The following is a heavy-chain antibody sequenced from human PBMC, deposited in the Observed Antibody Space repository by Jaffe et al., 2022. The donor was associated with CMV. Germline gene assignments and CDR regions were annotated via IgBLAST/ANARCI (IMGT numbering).Heavy chain of an antibody. V-gene: IGHV3-15*01. Sequence: EVQLVESGGGLVKPGGSLRLSCAASGFTFSNAWMSWVRQAPGKGLEWVGRIKSKTDGGTTDYAAPVKGRFTISRDDSKNTLYLQMNSLKTEDTAVYYCTTDLYDSSSLAGGREGVDYWGQGTLVTVSS. D-gene: IGHD3-22*01. J-gene: IGHJ4*02. CDR2: IKSKTDGGTT. CDR1: GFTFSNAW. CDR3: TTDLYDSSSLAGGREGVDY.